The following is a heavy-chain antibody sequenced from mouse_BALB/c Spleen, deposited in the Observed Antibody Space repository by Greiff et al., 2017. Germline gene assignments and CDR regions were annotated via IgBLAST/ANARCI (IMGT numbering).Heavy chain of an antibody. Sequence: QVQLKQSGAELVRPGVSVKISCKGSGYTFTDYAMHWVKQSHAKSLEWIGVISTYYGDASYNQKFKGKATMTVDKSSSTAYMELARLTSEDSAIYYCARYGYYGNSSHYYAMDYWGQGTSVTVSS. J-gene: IGHJ4*01. CDR3: ARYGYYGNSSHYYAMDY. V-gene: IGHV1S137*01. CDR1: GYTFTDYA. D-gene: IGHD2-1*01. CDR2: ISTYYGDA.